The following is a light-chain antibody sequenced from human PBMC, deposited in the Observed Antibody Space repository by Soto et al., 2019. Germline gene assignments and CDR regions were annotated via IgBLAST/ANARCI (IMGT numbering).Light chain of an antibody. Sequence: SPSSLSASVGDRVTITCQASQDIKNYLNWYQQKPGKAPKLLIYDASSLESGVPSRFSGSGSGTEFTLTISSLQPDDFATYYCQQYDSYSPLTFGGGTKVDIK. V-gene: IGKV1-5*01. CDR1: QDIKNY. J-gene: IGKJ4*01. CDR2: DAS. CDR3: QQYDSYSPLT.